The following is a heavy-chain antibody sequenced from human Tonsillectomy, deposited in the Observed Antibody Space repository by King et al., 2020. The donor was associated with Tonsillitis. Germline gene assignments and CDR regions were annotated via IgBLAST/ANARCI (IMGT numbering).Heavy chain of an antibody. V-gene: IGHV3-21*06. CDR1: GFTFSSHT. Sequence: EVQLVESGGGLVKPGGSLRLSCAASGFTFSSHTMNWVRQAPGKGLEWVSSISSSSYYRYYADSVKGRFTISRDDAKNFLYLQMNSLRAEDTAVYYCARGTVGFDPWGQGTLVTVSS. J-gene: IGHJ5*02. D-gene: IGHD3/OR15-3a*01. CDR3: ARGTVGFDP. CDR2: ISSSSYYR.